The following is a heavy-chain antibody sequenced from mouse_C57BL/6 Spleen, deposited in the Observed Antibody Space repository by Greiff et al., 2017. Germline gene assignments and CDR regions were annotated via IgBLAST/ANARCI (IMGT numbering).Heavy chain of an antibody. J-gene: IGHJ2*01. CDR3: SRVTVVVPDY. CDR2: IDPQSGGT. Sequence: QVQLQQSGPELVKPGASVKMSCKASGYAFSGYWMNWVKQRPGKGLEWIGRIDPQSGGTKYTEKFKGKATLTADKHSSTAYMQLSSLTSDDAAVYYRSRVTVVVPDYWGQGTTLTVS. CDR1: GYAFSGYW. V-gene: IGHV1-72*01. D-gene: IGHD1-1*01.